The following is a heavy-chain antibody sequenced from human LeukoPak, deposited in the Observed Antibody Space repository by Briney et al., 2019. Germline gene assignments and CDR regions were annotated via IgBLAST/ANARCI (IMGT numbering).Heavy chain of an antibody. CDR1: GFTFGSYG. J-gene: IGHJ4*02. D-gene: IGHD3-3*01. Sequence: GMSLRFSCSASGFTFGSYGMHWVRQAPGKGLEWVALIWYHGNDVDYADSVKGRFTISRDNSKNTLYLQMNSVRAEDTAVYFCARDFWNEPSKYFDYWGQGTLVTVSS. V-gene: IGHV3-33*01. CDR2: IWYHGNDV. CDR3: ARDFWNEPSKYFDY.